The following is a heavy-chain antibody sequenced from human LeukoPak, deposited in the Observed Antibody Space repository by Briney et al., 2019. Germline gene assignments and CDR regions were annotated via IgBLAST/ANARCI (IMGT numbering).Heavy chain of an antibody. D-gene: IGHD3-22*01. CDR1: GFRLSDYA. CDR3: AKDNYYDSSAPGGDTALDY. CDR2: ISAGGGST. V-gene: IGHV3-23*01. Sequence: GGSLRLSCAAAGFRLSDYAMTWVRQAPGKGLEWVSGISAGGGSTHYADSVKGRFTTSRDNLNNMLYLEMNSLRAEDTALYYCAKDNYYDSSAPGGDTALDYWGQGTQVTVSS. J-gene: IGHJ4*02.